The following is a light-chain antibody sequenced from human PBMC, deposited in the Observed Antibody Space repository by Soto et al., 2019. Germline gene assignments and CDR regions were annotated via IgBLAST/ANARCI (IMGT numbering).Light chain of an antibody. CDR2: SNN. Sequence: QSVLTQPPSVSAAPGQTVTLSCSGSISNIGNNYVSWFQQFPGTGPKLLIYSNNQRPSGVPDRFSGSKSGTSASLAISGLQSEDEADYYCAAWDDSLNGYYVFGTGTQLTVL. CDR1: ISNIGNNY. CDR3: AAWDDSLNGYYV. J-gene: IGLJ1*01. V-gene: IGLV1-44*01.